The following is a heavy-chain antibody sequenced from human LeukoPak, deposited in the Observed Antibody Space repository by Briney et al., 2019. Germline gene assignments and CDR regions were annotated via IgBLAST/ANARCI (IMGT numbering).Heavy chain of an antibody. CDR3: TAGYGRTDFDY. V-gene: IGHV3-15*01. Sequence: PGGSLRLSCAASGFTFSNAWMSGVRQAQGKGLEWVGRNKKKSDGGTIDYAAPVKGRFTISRDDSKNMLYLQMSSLKTEDTGVYYCTAGYGRTDFDYWGQGTLVTVSS. CDR1: GFTFSNAW. J-gene: IGHJ4*02. CDR2: NKKKSDGGTI. D-gene: IGHD5-18*01.